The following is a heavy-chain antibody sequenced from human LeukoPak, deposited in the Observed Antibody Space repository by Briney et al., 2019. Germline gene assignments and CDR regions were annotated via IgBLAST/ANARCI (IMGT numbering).Heavy chain of an antibody. V-gene: IGHV1-8*03. J-gene: IGHJ6*03. CDR3: ARGPEHYYYMDV. Sequence: GASVKVSCKASGYTFTGYYMHWVRQAPGQGLEWMGWMNPNSGNTGYAQKFQGRVTITRNTSISTAYMELSSLRSEDTAVYYCARGPEHYYYMDVWGKGTTVTVSS. CDR2: MNPNSGNT. CDR1: GYTFTGYY.